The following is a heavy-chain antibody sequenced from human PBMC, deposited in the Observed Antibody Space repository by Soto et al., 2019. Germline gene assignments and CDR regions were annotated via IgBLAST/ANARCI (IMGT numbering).Heavy chain of an antibody. CDR3: ARDPCSGGSCYGMDV. V-gene: IGHV1-2*02. CDR1: GYTFTGYY. D-gene: IGHD2-15*01. CDR2: INPNSGGT. Sequence: ASVKVSCKASGYTFTGYYMHWVRQSAGQGLEWMGWINPNSGGTNYAQKFQGRVTMTRDTSISTAYMELSRLRSDDTAVYYCARDPCSGGSCYGMDVWGQGTTVTVSS. J-gene: IGHJ6*02.